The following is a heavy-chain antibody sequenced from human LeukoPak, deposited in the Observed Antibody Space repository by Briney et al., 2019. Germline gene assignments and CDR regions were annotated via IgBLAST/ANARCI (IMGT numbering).Heavy chain of an antibody. CDR3: ARLGGVAVAGTFDY. J-gene: IGHJ4*02. CDR2: IYYSGST. Sequence: PSETLSLTCTVSGGSISSSGYYWDWIRQPPGQGLEWIGNIYYSGSTYYNPSLKSRVTISVDTSKNQFSLKLSSVTAADTAVYYCARLGGVAVAGTFDYWGQGTLVTVSS. CDR1: GGSISSSGYY. V-gene: IGHV4-39*07. D-gene: IGHD6-19*01.